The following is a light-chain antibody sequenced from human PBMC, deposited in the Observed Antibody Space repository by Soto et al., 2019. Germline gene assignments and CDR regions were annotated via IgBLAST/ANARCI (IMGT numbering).Light chain of an antibody. V-gene: IGKV3-15*01. CDR2: GAS. Sequence: EIVMTQSPATLSVSPGERANLSCRASQSVSSNLAWYQQKPGQAPRLLIYGASTRATGIPARCSSSGSGTEFTLTISSLQSEEFAVYYCQQYNNWPPWTFSQGNKVEIK. CDR1: QSVSSN. J-gene: IGKJ1*01. CDR3: QQYNNWPPWT.